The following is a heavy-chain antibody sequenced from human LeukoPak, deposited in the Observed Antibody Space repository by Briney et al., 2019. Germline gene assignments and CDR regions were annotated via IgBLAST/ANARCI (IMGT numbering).Heavy chain of an antibody. CDR3: ARGRIAMVNIDY. J-gene: IGHJ4*01. CDR2: ISYSGNS. Sequence: SQTLSLTCTVSGVSISSAGYYWYWIRQHPGKGLEWIGYISYSGNSYYNPSLKSRLTISLDTSNNQFSLKLRSVTAADTAVYYRARGRIAMVNIDYSGHGNLVTVSS. CDR1: GVSISSAGYY. V-gene: IGHV4-31*03. D-gene: IGHD5-18*01.